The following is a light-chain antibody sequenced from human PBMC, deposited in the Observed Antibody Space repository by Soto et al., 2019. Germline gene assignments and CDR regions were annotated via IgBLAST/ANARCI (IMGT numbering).Light chain of an antibody. CDR1: QSISSW. J-gene: IGKJ2*01. CDR3: QQYNSYPWT. Sequence: DIRMNQSPSTRSASVGDRVTITCRASQSISSWLAWYQQKPGKAPKLLIYKASSLESGVPSRFSGSGSGTEFTLTISSLQPDDFATYYCQQYNSYPWTFGKGTKLEIK. CDR2: KAS. V-gene: IGKV1-5*03.